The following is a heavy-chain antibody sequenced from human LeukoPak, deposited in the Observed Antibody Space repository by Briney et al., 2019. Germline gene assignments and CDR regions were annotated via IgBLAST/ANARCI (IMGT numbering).Heavy chain of an antibody. Sequence: GSLRLSCAASGFTVSSNYMSWVRQAPGKGLEWVSVIYSGGSTYYADSVKGRFTISRDNAKNTLYLQMSSLRAEDTAVYYCARVYYYDSSGPDYWGQGTLVTVSS. J-gene: IGHJ4*02. D-gene: IGHD3-22*01. CDR1: GFTVSSNY. V-gene: IGHV3-66*01. CDR2: IYSGGST. CDR3: ARVYYYDSSGPDY.